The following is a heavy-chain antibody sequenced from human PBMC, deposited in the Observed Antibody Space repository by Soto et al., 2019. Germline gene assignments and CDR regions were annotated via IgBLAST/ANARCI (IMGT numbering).Heavy chain of an antibody. CDR2: ISGSGGST. V-gene: IGHV3-23*01. J-gene: IGHJ5*02. CDR3: AKDAREWFGEFRENWFDP. D-gene: IGHD3-10*01. CDR1: GFTFSSYA. Sequence: GGSLRLSCAASGFTFSSYAMSWVRQAPGKGLEWVSAISGSGGSTYYADSVKGRFTISRDNSKNTLYLQMNSLRAEDTAVYYCAKDAREWFGEFRENWFDPWGQGTLVTVSS.